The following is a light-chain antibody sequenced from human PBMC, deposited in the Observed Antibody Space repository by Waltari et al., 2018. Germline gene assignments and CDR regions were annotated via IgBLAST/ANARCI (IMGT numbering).Light chain of an antibody. Sequence: DIQMTQSPSSLSASVGDIVTITCRASQSISSYLNWYQQKPGKAPKLLIYAASSLQSGVPSRFSGSGSGTDFTLTISGLQPEDVATYFCQKWKSAPFTFGPGTKVDL. J-gene: IGKJ3*01. CDR1: QSISSY. CDR3: QKWKSAPFT. CDR2: AAS. V-gene: IGKV1-39*01.